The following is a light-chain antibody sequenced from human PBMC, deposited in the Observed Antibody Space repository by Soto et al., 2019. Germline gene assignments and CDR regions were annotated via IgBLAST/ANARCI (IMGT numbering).Light chain of an antibody. V-gene: IGKV2-30*02. CDR3: MQGTHWPIT. J-gene: IGKJ5*01. CDR2: KVS. CDR1: QSLVHSDGIAY. Sequence: DVVMTKSPLSLPVTLGQPASISCRSNQSLVHSDGIAYFSWFQQRPGRSPRRLIYKVSNRDSGVQARFSGSGSGTDFALKISRVEAEDVGVYYCMQGTHWPITFGQGTRLEIK.